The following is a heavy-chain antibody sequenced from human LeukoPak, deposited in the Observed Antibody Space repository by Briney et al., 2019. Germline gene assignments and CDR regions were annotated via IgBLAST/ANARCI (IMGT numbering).Heavy chain of an antibody. Sequence: SGGSLRLSCAASGLTFSSYAMHWVRQAPGKGLEWVAILSYDGSNKYYADSVKGRFIISRDNSNNTLYLQMNSLRAEDTAVYYCASTPFIWYSSGWTDAFDIWDQGTMVTVSS. D-gene: IGHD6-19*01. CDR3: ASTPFIWYSSGWTDAFDI. CDR1: GLTFSSYA. CDR2: LSYDGSNK. J-gene: IGHJ3*02. V-gene: IGHV3-30-3*01.